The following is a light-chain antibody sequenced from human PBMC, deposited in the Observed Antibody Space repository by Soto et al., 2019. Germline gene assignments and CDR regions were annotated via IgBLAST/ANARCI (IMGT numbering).Light chain of an antibody. Sequence: QSVLTQPPSVSGAPGQRVTISCTGSSSNIGRGYDVHWYQQVPGSAPRLLLSGDNTRPSGVPDRFSGSRSGATATLGITGLQTGDAADYYCVTWDSSLSAAVFGGGTKLTVL. CDR2: GDN. V-gene: IGLV1-40*01. J-gene: IGLJ2*01. CDR3: VTWDSSLSAAV. CDR1: SSNIGRGYD.